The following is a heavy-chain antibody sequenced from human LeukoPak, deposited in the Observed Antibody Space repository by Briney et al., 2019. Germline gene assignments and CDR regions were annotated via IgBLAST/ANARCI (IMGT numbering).Heavy chain of an antibody. V-gene: IGHV3-48*02. CDR3: ARAGEVWFGELY. CDR1: GLTFSSYS. Sequence: GGSLRLSCAASGLTFSSYSMNWVRQAPGKGLEWVSYISSSSTTIYYADSVKGRFTISRDNAKNSLYLQMNSLRDEDTAVYYCARAGEVWFGELYWGQGTLVSVSS. CDR2: ISSSSTTI. J-gene: IGHJ4*02. D-gene: IGHD3-10*01.